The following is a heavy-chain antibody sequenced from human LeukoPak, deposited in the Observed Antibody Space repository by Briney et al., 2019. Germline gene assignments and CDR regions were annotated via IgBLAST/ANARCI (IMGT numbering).Heavy chain of an antibody. CDR1: GYTFTSYD. Sequence: ASVKVSCKASGYTFTSYDINWVRQATGQGLEWIGWMNPNSGNTGYAQKFQGRVTITRNTSISTAYMELSSLRSEDTAVYYCARGYYGDYVVRYYYYMDVWGKGTTVTVSS. CDR2: MNPNSGNT. D-gene: IGHD4-17*01. V-gene: IGHV1-8*03. CDR3: ARGYYGDYVVRYYYYMDV. J-gene: IGHJ6*03.